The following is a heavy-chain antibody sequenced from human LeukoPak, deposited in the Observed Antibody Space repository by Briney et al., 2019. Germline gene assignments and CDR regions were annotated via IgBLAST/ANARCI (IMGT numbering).Heavy chain of an antibody. CDR2: INPNSGGT. Sequence: ASVKVSCKASGYTLTDYYIHWVRQAPGQGLEWMGWINPNSGGTNYAQKFRGRVTMTRDTSISTAYMELSRLRSDDTAVYYCARNERGSGWYGVYYYYMDVWGKGTTVTVSS. CDR3: ARNERGSGWYGVYYYYMDV. J-gene: IGHJ6*03. D-gene: IGHD6-19*01. CDR1: GYTLTDYY. V-gene: IGHV1-2*02.